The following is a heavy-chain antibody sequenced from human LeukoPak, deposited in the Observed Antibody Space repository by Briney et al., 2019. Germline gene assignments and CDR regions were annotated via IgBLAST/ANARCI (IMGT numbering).Heavy chain of an antibody. Sequence: SETLSLTCAVSGGSISSGGYCWGWIRQPPGKGLEWIGYIYHSGSTYYNPSLKSRVTISVDRSKNQFSLNLSSVTAADTAVYYCARLTTNDWYFDLWGRGTLVTVSS. CDR1: GGSISSGGYC. CDR2: IYHSGST. V-gene: IGHV4-30-2*01. CDR3: ARLTTNDWYFDL. D-gene: IGHD2/OR15-2a*01. J-gene: IGHJ2*01.